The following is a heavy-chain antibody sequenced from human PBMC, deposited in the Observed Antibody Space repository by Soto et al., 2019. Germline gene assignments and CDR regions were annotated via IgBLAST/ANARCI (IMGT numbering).Heavy chain of an antibody. J-gene: IGHJ6*02. V-gene: IGHV3-48*02. Sequence: EVQLVESGGGLVQPGGSLRLSCAVSGFTFSSHSMNWVRQAPGKGLEWVSYISGASKTIYYADSLKGRFTISRDNAKNSLYLQMNSLRDEDTAVYYCARDGRQGYXMDVWGQGXXVT. CDR2: ISGASKTI. CDR1: GFTFSSHS. CDR3: ARDGRQGYXMDV.